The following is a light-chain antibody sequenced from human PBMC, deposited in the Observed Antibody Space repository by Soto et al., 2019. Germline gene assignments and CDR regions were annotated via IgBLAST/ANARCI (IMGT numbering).Light chain of an antibody. CDR2: DDN. J-gene: IGLJ1*01. V-gene: IGLV1-51*01. Sequence: QSVLTQPPSVSAAPGQKVTISCSGSSSNIGGNSVSWYQQLPGTAPKLLIYDDNKRPSGIPDRFSGSKSGTSATLGITGLQTGDEADYYCGSWDSNLSAYVFGTGTKVTVL. CDR1: SSNIGGNS. CDR3: GSWDSNLSAYV.